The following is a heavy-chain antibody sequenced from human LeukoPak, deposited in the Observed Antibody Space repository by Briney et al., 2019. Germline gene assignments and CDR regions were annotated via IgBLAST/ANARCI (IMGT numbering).Heavy chain of an antibody. J-gene: IGHJ4*02. D-gene: IGHD3-3*01. CDR2: IYYSGST. CDR3: ARGRVTIFGVVIRKGGSFDY. CDR1: GGSISSYY. V-gene: IGHV4-59*12. Sequence: PSETLSLTCTVSGGSISSYYWSWIRQPPGKGLEWIGYIYYSGSTNYNPSLKSRVTISVDTSKNQFSLKLSSVTAADTAVYYCARGRVTIFGVVIRKGGSFDYWGQGTLVTVSS.